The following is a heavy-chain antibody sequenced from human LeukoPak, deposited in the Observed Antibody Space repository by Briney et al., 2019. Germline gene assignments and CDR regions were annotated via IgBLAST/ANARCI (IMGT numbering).Heavy chain of an antibody. CDR2: ISSSSSTI. Sequence: GGSLRLSCAASGFTFSIYAMNWVRQAPGRGLEWVSYISSSSSTIHYADSMKGRFTISKDNAKNSLYLQMNSLRDEDTAVYYCAREEGDYWGQGTLVTVSS. CDR1: GFTFSIYA. V-gene: IGHV3-48*02. CDR3: AREEGDY. J-gene: IGHJ4*02.